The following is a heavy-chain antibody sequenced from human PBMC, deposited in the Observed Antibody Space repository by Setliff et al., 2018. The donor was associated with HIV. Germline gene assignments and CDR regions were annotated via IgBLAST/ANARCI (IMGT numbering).Heavy chain of an antibody. J-gene: IGHJ4*02. V-gene: IGHV4-39*01. CDR1: GGSISSSSYY. CDR3: ASYRKAERRLQLGGNFDY. Sequence: KPSETLSLTCTVSGGSISSSSYYWGWIRQPPGKGLEWIGSIYYSGSTYYNPSLKSRVTISVDTSKNQFSLKLSSVTAADTAVYYCASYRKAERRLQLGGNFDYWGQGTLVTVSS. D-gene: IGHD5-12*01. CDR2: IYYSGST.